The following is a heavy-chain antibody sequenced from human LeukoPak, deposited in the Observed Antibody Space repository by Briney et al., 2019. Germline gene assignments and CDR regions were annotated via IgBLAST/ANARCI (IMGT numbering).Heavy chain of an antibody. D-gene: IGHD3-22*01. CDR3: AKDKELGDSSGYYDY. CDR2: ISGSGGST. V-gene: IGHV3-23*01. Sequence: PGGSLRLSCAASGFTFSSYAMSWVRQAPGKGLEWVSAISGSGGSTYYADSVKGRFTISRDNSKSTLYLQMNSLRAEDTAVYYCAKDKELGDSSGYYDYWGQGTLVTVPS. CDR1: GFTFSSYA. J-gene: IGHJ4*02.